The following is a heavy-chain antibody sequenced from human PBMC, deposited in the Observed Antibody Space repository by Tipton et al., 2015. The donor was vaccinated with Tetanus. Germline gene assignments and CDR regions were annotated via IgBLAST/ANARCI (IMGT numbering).Heavy chain of an antibody. CDR2: IYYSGDT. CDR3: ARSHGVRLTLFGEEIPRSGRFDP. CDR1: GGSISNYY. Sequence: TLSLTCTVSGGSISNYYWNWIRQSPGKGLEWLGNIYYSGDTDYNPSLQSRATISLDTAKNHFSLRLSSVTAADTAVYYCARSHGVRLTLFGEEIPRSGRFDPWGQGTLVTVSS. V-gene: IGHV4-59*01. D-gene: IGHD3-3*01. J-gene: IGHJ5*02.